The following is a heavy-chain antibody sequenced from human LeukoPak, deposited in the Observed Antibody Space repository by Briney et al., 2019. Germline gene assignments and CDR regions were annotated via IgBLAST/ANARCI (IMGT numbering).Heavy chain of an antibody. CDR3: ARVQDIVASYYYYYYGMDV. J-gene: IGHJ6*02. D-gene: IGHD2-15*01. V-gene: IGHV1-18*01. CDR2: ISAYNGNT. CDR1: GYTFTSYG. Sequence: GASVKVSCKASGYTFTSYGISWVRQAPGQGLEWMGWISAYNGNTNYAQKLQGRVTMTTDTSTSTAYMELRSLRSDDTAVYYCARVQDIVASYYYYYYGMDVWGQGTTVTVSS.